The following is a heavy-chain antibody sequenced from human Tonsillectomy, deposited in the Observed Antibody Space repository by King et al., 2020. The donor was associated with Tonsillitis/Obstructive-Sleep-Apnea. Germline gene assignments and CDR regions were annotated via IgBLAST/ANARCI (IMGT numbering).Heavy chain of an antibody. CDR3: ARDYRWFGEILRDAFDI. V-gene: IGHV4-61*01. D-gene: IGHD3-10*01. CDR2: IYYSGNT. Sequence: QLKESGPGLVKPSETLSLTCTVSGGSVSSGSYYWSWIRQPPGKGLEWIGYIYYSGNTNYNPSLKSRVTISVDTSKNQFSLKLSSVTAADTAVYYCARDYRWFGEILRDAFDIWGPGTMVTVSS. J-gene: IGHJ3*02. CDR1: GGSVSSGSYY.